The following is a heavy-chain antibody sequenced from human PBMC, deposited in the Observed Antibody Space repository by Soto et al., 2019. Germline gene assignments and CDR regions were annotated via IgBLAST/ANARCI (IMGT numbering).Heavy chain of an antibody. D-gene: IGHD3-22*01. J-gene: IGHJ4*02. CDR1: GYTFTGDS. V-gene: IGHV1-46*01. CDR3: ARDLRYYYDSSGYSFDY. CDR2: INPSGGST. Sequence: GASVKVSCKASGYTFTGDSLHWVRQAPGQGLEWMGWINPSGGSTSYAQKFQGRVTMTRDTSTSTVYMELSSLRSEDTAVYYCARDLRYYYDSSGYSFDYWGQGTLVTVSS.